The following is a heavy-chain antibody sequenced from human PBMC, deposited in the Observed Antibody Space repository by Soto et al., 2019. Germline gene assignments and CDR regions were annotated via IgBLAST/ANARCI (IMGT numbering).Heavy chain of an antibody. CDR1: GFTFGSYS. V-gene: IGHV3-21*01. CDR3: ARAYGDSTSCGY. D-gene: IGHD4-17*01. Sequence: EVQLVESGGGLVKPGGSLRLSCAASGFTFGSYSMNWVRQAPGKGLEWVASITSSGYYIYYADSVKDRFTISRDNARDSLYLQMNSLRAEDTAVYYCARAYGDSTSCGYWGQGTLVTVSS. CDR2: ITSSGYYI. J-gene: IGHJ4*02.